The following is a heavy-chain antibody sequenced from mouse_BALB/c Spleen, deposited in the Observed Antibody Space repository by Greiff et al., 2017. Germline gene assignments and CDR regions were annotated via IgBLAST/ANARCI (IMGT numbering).Heavy chain of an antibody. Sequence: EVKLVESGGGLVQPGGSLRLSCATSGFTFTDYYMSWVRQPPGKALEWLGFIRNKANGYTTEYSASVKGRFTISRDNSQSILYLQMNTLRAEDSATYYCAREGAWGYGSPFDYWGQGTTLTVSS. J-gene: IGHJ2*01. CDR3: AREGAWGYGSPFDY. V-gene: IGHV7-3*02. D-gene: IGHD1-1*01. CDR1: GFTFTDYY. CDR2: IRNKANGYTT.